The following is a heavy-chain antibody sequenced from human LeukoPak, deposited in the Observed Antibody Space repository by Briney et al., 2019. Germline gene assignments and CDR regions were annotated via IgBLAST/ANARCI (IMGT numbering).Heavy chain of an antibody. V-gene: IGHV4-38-2*02. CDR1: GFSISSGYY. D-gene: IGHD5-18*01. CDR3: ARLLTGYSYGYY. Sequence: SETLSLTCTVSGFSISSGYYWGWIRQPPGKGLEWIGTIYHSGITYYNPPLKSRVTISVETSKNQFSLKLSSVTAADTAVYYCARLLTGYSYGYYWGQGTLVTVSS. CDR2: IYHSGIT. J-gene: IGHJ4*02.